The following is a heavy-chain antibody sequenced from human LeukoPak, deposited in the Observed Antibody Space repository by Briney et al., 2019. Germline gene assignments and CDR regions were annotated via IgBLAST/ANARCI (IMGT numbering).Heavy chain of an antibody. V-gene: IGHV4-59*08. D-gene: IGHD2-8*02. Sequence: SETLSLTCTVSGGSISSYYWSWIRQPPGKGLEWIAYISDIGSINYNPSLKSRVTISLGTSKNQFSLKLSSVTAADAAVYYCAGHHPRNTVDFWGQGTLVTVSS. CDR2: ISDIGSI. CDR3: AGHHPRNTVDF. CDR1: GGSISSYY. J-gene: IGHJ4*02.